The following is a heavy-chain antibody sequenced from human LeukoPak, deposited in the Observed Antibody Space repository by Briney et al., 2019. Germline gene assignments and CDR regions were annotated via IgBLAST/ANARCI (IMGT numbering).Heavy chain of an antibody. CDR1: GGSFSGYY. V-gene: IGHV4-30-4*08. D-gene: IGHD2-2*01. Sequence: PSETLSLTCAVYGGSFSGYYWSWIRQPPGKGLEWIGYIYYSGSTYYNPSLKSRVTISVDTSKNQFSLKLSSVTAADTAVYYCATDKVPAAPSGDYGMDVWGQGTTVTVSS. CDR2: IYYSGST. CDR3: ATDKVPAAPSGDYGMDV. J-gene: IGHJ6*02.